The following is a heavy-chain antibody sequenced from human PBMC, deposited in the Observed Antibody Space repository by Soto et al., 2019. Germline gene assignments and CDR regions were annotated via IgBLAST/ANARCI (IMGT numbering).Heavy chain of an antibody. CDR3: ATGRIAVAARAYYFDY. Sequence: GPLSLYRAASGFTICSYAMSRVSQAPGKGLEWVSAISGSGGSTYYADSVKGRFTISRDNSKNTLYLQMNSLRAEDTAVYYCATGRIAVAARAYYFDYWGQGTLVTVSS. CDR1: GFTICSYA. J-gene: IGHJ4*02. D-gene: IGHD6-19*01. V-gene: IGHV3-23*01. CDR2: ISGSGGST.